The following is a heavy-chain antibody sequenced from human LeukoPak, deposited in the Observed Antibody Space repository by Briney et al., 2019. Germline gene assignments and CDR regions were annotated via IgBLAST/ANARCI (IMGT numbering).Heavy chain of an antibody. CDR3: ALGCVFGRYYCHY. Sequence: GASVKVSCKASGYTFTNYYMHWVRQAPGQGLEWMGTVNPSDGTTLYAQKFQGRVTMTRNTSTNTLYMELSSLRSQDAALYYCALGCVFGRYYCHYWGQGTLVTVSS. CDR1: GYTFTNYY. CDR2: VNPSDGTT. J-gene: IGHJ4*02. D-gene: IGHD2-15*01. V-gene: IGHV1-46*01.